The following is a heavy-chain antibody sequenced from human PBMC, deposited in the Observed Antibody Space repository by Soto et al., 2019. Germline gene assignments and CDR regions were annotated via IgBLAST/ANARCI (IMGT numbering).Heavy chain of an antibody. CDR2: IYYSGST. V-gene: IGHV4-28*03. CDR1: GYSISSGNW. J-gene: IGHJ5*02. Sequence: SETLSLTCAVSGYSISSGNWWGWIRQPPGEGLEWIGYIYYSGSTYYNPSLKSRVTMSEDTSRNQFSLKLSAVTAVDTAVYYCARGSNWFDPWGQGSLVTVSS. CDR3: ARGSNWFDP.